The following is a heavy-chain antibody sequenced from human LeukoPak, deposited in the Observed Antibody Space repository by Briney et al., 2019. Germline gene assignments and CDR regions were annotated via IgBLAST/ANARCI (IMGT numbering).Heavy chain of an antibody. CDR3: ARAPDDCSSTSCPFDY. J-gene: IGHJ4*02. CDR2: ISYDGSNK. D-gene: IGHD2-2*01. Sequence: GGSLRLSCAASGFTFSSYAMHWVRQAPGKGLEWVAFISYDGSNKYYADSVKGRFTISRDNSKNTLYLQMNSLRAEDTAVYYCARAPDDCSSTSCPFDYWGQGTLVTVSS. V-gene: IGHV3-30-3*01. CDR1: GFTFSSYA.